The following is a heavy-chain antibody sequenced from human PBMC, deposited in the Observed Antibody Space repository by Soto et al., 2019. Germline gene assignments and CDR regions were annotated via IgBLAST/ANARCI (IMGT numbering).Heavy chain of an antibody. D-gene: IGHD6-13*01. V-gene: IGHV1-2*04. J-gene: IGHJ6*02. Sequence: ASVKVSCKASGYTFTGYYMHWVRQAPGQGLEWMGWINPNSGGTNYAQKFQGWVTMTRDTSISTAYMELSRLRSDDTAVYYCAREGSAAAGSSSYGMGVWGQVPTFTVSS. CDR2: INPNSGGT. CDR3: AREGSAAAGSSSYGMGV. CDR1: GYTFTGYY.